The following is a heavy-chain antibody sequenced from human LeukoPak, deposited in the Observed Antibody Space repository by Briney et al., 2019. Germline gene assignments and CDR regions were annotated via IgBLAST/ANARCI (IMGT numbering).Heavy chain of an antibody. J-gene: IGHJ4*02. CDR1: GFTFSSYA. CDR3: AKAGDSGYSYGTLDY. V-gene: IGHV3-23*01. CDR2: ISGSGGST. Sequence: GGSLRLSCAASGFTFSSYAMSWVRQAPGKGLEWVSAISGSGGSTYYADSVKGRFTISRDNSKNTLYLQMNSLRAEDTAVYYCAKAGDSGYSYGTLDYWGQGTLVTVSS. D-gene: IGHD5-18*01.